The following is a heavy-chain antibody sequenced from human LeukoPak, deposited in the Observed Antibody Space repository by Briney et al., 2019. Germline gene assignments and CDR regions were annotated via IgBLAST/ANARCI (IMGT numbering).Heavy chain of an antibody. Sequence: GGSLRLSCADSGCTFSSYAMSWVRQAPGKGLEWVSAISGSGGSTYYADSVKGRFTISRDNSKNTLYLQMNSLRAEDTAVYYCAKGGDSGYDSTMRNWGQGTLVTVSS. J-gene: IGHJ4*02. CDR1: GCTFSSYA. V-gene: IGHV3-23*01. CDR3: AKGGDSGYDSTMRN. D-gene: IGHD5-12*01. CDR2: ISGSGGST.